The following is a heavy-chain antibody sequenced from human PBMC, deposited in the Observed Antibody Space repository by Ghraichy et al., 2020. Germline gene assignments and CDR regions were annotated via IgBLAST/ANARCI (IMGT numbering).Heavy chain of an antibody. CDR2: IRYDGSNK. Sequence: GGSLRLSCAASGFTFSSYGMHWVRQAPGKGLEWVAFIRYDGSNKYYADSVKGRFTISRDNSKNTLYLQMNSLRAEDTAVYYCAALVNYYDSSGYPSGAFDIWGQGTMVTVSS. D-gene: IGHD3-22*01. V-gene: IGHV3-30*02. CDR1: GFTFSSYG. CDR3: AALVNYYDSSGYPSGAFDI. J-gene: IGHJ3*02.